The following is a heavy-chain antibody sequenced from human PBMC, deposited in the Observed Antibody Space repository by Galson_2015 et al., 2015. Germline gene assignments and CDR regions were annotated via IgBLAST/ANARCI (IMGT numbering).Heavy chain of an antibody. D-gene: IGHD3-10*01. CDR3: ATLYYYGSGSYYKRGDY. CDR1: GFTVSSNY. Sequence: SLRLSCAASGFTVSSNYMSWVRQAPGKGLEWVSVIYSGGSTYYADSVKGRFTISRDNSKNTLYLQMNSLRAEDTAVYYCATLYYYGSGSYYKRGDYWGQGTLVTVSS. CDR2: IYSGGST. J-gene: IGHJ4*02. V-gene: IGHV3-53*01.